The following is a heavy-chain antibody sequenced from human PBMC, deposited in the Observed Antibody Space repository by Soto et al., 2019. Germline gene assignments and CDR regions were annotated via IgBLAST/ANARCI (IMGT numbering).Heavy chain of an antibody. CDR3: ARHLAVAARYGMDV. V-gene: IGHV5-51*01. J-gene: IGHJ6*02. D-gene: IGHD6-19*01. Sequence: GESLKISCKGSGYSFNTYWIAWVRQMPGKGLEWMGNIYPGDSDTRYSPSFQGQVTISADKSISTAYLQWSSLKASDTAMYYCARHLAVAARYGMDVWGQGTTVTVSS. CDR2: IYPGDSDT. CDR1: GYSFNTYW.